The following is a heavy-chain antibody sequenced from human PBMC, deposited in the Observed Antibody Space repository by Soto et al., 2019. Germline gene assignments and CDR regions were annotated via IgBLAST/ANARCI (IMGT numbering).Heavy chain of an antibody. J-gene: IGHJ4*02. CDR3: ARSSGWGYFDY. D-gene: IGHD3-10*01. V-gene: IGHV3-66*01. Sequence: EVQLVESGGGLVQPGGSLRLSCAASGFTVSSNYMTWVRQAPGKGLEWVSVIYSGGTTYYADSVKGRFTISRDSSKTMLYLQMDSLRAEDTAVYYCARSSGWGYFDYWGQGTLVTVSS. CDR2: IYSGGTT. CDR1: GFTVSSNY.